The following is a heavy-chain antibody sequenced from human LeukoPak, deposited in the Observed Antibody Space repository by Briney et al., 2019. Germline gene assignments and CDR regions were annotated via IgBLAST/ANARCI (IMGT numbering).Heavy chain of an antibody. CDR3: ATLSPFSGCEVDY. Sequence: ASVKVSCKASGGTFSSDAISWVRQAPGQGLEWMGRIIPLLGIANYAQKFQGRVTITADKSTSTAYMELSSLRSEDTAVYYCATLSPFSGCEVDYWGQGTLVTVSS. J-gene: IGHJ4*02. CDR1: GGTFSSDA. V-gene: IGHV1-69*04. D-gene: IGHD5-12*01. CDR2: IIPLLGIA.